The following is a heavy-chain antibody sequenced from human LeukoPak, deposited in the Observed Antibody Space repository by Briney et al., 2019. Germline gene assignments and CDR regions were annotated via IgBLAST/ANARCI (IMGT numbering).Heavy chain of an antibody. CDR3: ARDDYGGIHWYFDL. J-gene: IGHJ2*01. V-gene: IGHV3-30*04. D-gene: IGHD4-23*01. CDR2: ILFDGSNE. CDR1: GFTFSSYA. Sequence: GGSLRLSCATSGFTFSSYAVHWVRQAPGKGLEWVAVILFDGSNEYYADSVKGRFTISRDNSKNTLYLQMNNLRVEDTAVYYCARDDYGGIHWYFDLWGRGTVVTVSS.